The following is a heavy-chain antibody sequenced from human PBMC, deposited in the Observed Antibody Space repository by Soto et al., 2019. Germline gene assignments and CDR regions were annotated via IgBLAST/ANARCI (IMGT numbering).Heavy chain of an antibody. J-gene: IGHJ4*02. D-gene: IGHD6-19*01. CDR3: ARGAVAGIDY. V-gene: IGHV4-59*01. CDR1: GCSIIRYY. Sequence: SETLSLTYTVPGCSIIRYYWSWIRQPPGKGLEWIGYMYYSGSTNYNPSLKSRVTIPVDTSKNQFSLKLSSVTAADTAVYYCARGAVAGIDYWGQGTLVTVSS. CDR2: MYYSGST.